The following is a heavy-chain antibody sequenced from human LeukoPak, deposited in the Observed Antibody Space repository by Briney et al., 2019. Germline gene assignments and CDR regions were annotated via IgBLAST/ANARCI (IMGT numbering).Heavy chain of an antibody. Sequence: LSLTCTVSGGSISSYYWSWIRQHPGKGLEWIGYIYYSGSTYYNPSLKSRVTISVDTSKNQFSLKLSSVTAADTAVYYCARDSEALLGGLDYWGQGTLVTVSS. CDR1: GGSISSYY. CDR2: IYYSGST. V-gene: IGHV4-31*03. D-gene: IGHD7-27*01. CDR3: ARDSEALLGGLDY. J-gene: IGHJ4*02.